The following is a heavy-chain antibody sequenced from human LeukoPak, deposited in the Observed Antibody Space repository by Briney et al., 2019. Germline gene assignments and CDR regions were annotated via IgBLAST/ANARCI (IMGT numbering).Heavy chain of an antibody. CDR1: GGSFSGYY. J-gene: IGHJ5*02. CDR3: ARYGLRGLVAFRSLKNWFDP. D-gene: IGHD4-17*01. CDR2: INHSGST. V-gene: IGHV4-34*01. Sequence: SETLSLTCAVYGGSFSGYYWSWIRQPPGKGLEWIGEINHSGSTNYNPSLKSRVTILVDTSKNQFSLKLSSVTAADTAVYYCARYGLRGLVAFRSLKNWFDPWGQGTLVTVSS.